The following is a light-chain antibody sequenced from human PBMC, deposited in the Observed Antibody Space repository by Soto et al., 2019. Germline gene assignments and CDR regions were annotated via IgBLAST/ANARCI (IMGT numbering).Light chain of an antibody. CDR2: GAS. V-gene: IGKV3-20*01. J-gene: IGKJ1*01. CDR3: QQHDSSPWM. Sequence: EVVLTQSPGTLSLSPGERATLSCRASQSVSNTYVAWYQHIPGQTPRLLIYGASNRATGLPDRFSGSGSGTDFTLTISRLEPEDFAVYYCQQHDSSPWMLGQGTKVDIK. CDR1: QSVSNTY.